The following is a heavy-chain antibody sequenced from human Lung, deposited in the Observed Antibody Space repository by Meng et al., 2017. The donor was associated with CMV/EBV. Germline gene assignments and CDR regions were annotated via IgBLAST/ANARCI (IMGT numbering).Heavy chain of an antibody. J-gene: IGHJ4*02. CDR3: TRGHSSGI. CDR1: GFIFGDYA. V-gene: IGHV3-49*03. D-gene: IGHD6-19*01. Sequence: SCRAAGFIFGDYAMCWLRQAPGKGQGWVGFIRSKGYGGTIQYAASVKGRFTISRDDSKSIAYRQMNSLKTEDTAVYYCTRGHSSGIWGQGTMVTVSS. CDR2: IRSKGYGGTI.